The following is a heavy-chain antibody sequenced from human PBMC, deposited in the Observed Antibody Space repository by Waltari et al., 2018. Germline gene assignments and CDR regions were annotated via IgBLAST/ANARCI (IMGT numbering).Heavy chain of an antibody. CDR1: GGSISSSSYY. CDR2: IYSGST. Sequence: QLQLQESGPGLVKPSETLSLTGTVSGGSISSSSYYWGWIRQPPGKGLEWIGSIYSGSTYYNPSLKSRVTISVDTSKNQFSLKLSSVTAADTAVYYCARDPWDSSGYPYYYGMDVWGQGTTVTVSS. D-gene: IGHD3-22*01. J-gene: IGHJ6*02. V-gene: IGHV4-39*07. CDR3: ARDPWDSSGYPYYYGMDV.